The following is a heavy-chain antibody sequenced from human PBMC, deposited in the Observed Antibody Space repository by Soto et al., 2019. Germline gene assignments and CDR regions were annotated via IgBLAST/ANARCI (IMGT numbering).Heavy chain of an antibody. CDR2: ISGSGGST. CDR3: AKATPGPLLLLEWFSGGDLDY. D-gene: IGHD3-3*01. J-gene: IGHJ4*02. V-gene: IGHV3-23*01. CDR1: GFTFSSYA. Sequence: EVQLLESGGGLVQPGGSLRLSCAASGFTFSSYAMSWVRQAPGKGLEWVSAISGSGGSTYYADSVKGRFTISRDNSKNTRYLQMNSLGAEDTAVYYCAKATPGPLLLLEWFSGGDLDYWGQGTLVTGSS.